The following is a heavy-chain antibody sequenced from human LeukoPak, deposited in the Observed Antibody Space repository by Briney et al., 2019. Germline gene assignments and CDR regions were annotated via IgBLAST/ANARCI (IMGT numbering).Heavy chain of an antibody. D-gene: IGHD4-17*01. CDR2: ISYEGNNI. V-gene: IGHV3-30*18. Sequence: GRSLRLSCAASGFTFSNYDMHWVRQAPGKGLEWVAVISYEGNNIYYADSVKGRFTISRDNSKNTLYVQMNSLRAEDTAVYYCAKSVTSVTTASLDYWGQGTLVTVSS. J-gene: IGHJ4*02. CDR3: AKSVTSVTTASLDY. CDR1: GFTFSNYD.